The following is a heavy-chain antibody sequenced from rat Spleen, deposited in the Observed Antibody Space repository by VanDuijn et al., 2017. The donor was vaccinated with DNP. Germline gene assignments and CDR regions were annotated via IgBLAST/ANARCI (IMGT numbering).Heavy chain of an antibody. J-gene: IGHJ2*01. D-gene: IGHD4-3*01. CDR2: IFYDGSTT. V-gene: IGHV5-7*01. CDR1: GFTFSDFN. Sequence: EVHLVESGGGLVQPGRSLKLSCAASGFTFSDFNMAWVRQAPKKGLEWVATIFYDGSTTYYGDSVKGQFTISRDDAKNTLYLQMDSLRSEDTATYYCATHGFGYFDYWGQGVVVTVSS. CDR3: ATHGFGYFDY.